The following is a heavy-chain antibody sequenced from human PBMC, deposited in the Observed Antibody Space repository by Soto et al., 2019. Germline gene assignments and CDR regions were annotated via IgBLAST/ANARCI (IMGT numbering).Heavy chain of an antibody. CDR2: ISGSGGST. CDR1: GFTFSSYA. J-gene: IGHJ4*02. CDR3: AKDTSYDFWSGYYIGSGDY. V-gene: IGHV3-23*01. Sequence: GGSLRLSCAASGFTFSSYAMSWVRQAPGKGLEWVSAISGSGGSTYYADSVKGRFTISRDNSKNTLYLQMNSLRAEDTAVYYCAKDTSYDFWSGYYIGSGDYWGQGTLVTVSS. D-gene: IGHD3-3*01.